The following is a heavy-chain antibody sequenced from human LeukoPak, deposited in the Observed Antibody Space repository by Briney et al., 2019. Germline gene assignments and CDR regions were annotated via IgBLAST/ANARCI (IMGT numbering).Heavy chain of an antibody. CDR3: ASLPWGVRGLIIQDFHY. CDR2: IYYSGST. D-gene: IGHD3-10*01. CDR1: GGSISSSSYY. Sequence: SETLSLTCTVSGGSISSSSYYWGWIRQPPGKGLEWIGSIYYSGSTYYNPSLKSRVTISVDTSKNQFSLKLNSVTAADTAVYYCASLPWGVRGLIIQDFHYWGQGTLVTVSS. J-gene: IGHJ4*02. V-gene: IGHV4-39*07.